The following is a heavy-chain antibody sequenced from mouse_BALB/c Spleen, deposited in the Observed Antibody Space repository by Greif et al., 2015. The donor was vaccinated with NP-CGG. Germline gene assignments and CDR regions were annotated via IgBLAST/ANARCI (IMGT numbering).Heavy chain of an antibody. CDR1: GYTFTSYW. Sequence: VKLQESGAELVKPGASVKLSCKASGYTFTSYWMHWVKQRPGQGLEWIGEIDPSDSYTNYNQKFKGKATLTADKSSSTAYMQLSSLTSEDSAVYYCARKDNRGYAMDYWGQGSSVTVSS. V-gene: IGHV1-69*02. D-gene: IGHD1-3*01. CDR3: ARKDNRGYAMDY. J-gene: IGHJ4*01. CDR2: IDPSDSYT.